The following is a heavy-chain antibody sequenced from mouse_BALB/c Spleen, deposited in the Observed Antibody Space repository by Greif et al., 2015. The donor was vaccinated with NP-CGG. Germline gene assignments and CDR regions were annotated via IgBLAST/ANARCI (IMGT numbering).Heavy chain of an antibody. CDR1: GFAFSSYD. V-gene: IGHV5-12-1*01. J-gene: IGHJ4*01. CDR3: ARHAGSYYAMDY. Sequence: DVKLVESGGGLVKPGGSLKLSCAASGFAFSSYDMSWVRQTPEKRLEWVAYISSGGGSTYYPDTVKGRFTISRDNAKNTLYLQMSSLKSEDTAMYYCARHAGSYYAMDYWGQGTSVTVSS. CDR2: ISSGGGST.